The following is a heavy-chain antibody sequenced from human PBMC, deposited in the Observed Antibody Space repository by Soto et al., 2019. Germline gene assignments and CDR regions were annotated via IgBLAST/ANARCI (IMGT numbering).Heavy chain of an antibody. V-gene: IGHV4-59*01. CDR2: IYYSGST. J-gene: IGHJ4*02. Sequence: SETLSLTCTVSGGSIGSYYWSWIRQPPGKGLEWIGYIYYSGSTNYNPSLKSRVTISVDTSKNQFSLKLSSVTAADTAVYYCARAWGYYFDFWGQGTLVTVSS. CDR1: GGSIGSYY. CDR3: ARAWGYYFDF. D-gene: IGHD3-16*01.